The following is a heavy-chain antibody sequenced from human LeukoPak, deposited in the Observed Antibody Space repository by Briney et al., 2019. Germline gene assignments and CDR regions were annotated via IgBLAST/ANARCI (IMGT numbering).Heavy chain of an antibody. Sequence: GGSLRLSCAASEFTFSSNWMSWVRQAPGKGLEWVANINLDGSVKYYVDSVKGRFAISRDNAKNSLSLQMNSLRAEDTAVYYCARLRPGSQIDYWGQGTLVTVSS. J-gene: IGHJ4*02. CDR2: INLDGSVK. CDR1: EFTFSSNW. D-gene: IGHD5-12*01. V-gene: IGHV3-7*01. CDR3: ARLRPGSQIDY.